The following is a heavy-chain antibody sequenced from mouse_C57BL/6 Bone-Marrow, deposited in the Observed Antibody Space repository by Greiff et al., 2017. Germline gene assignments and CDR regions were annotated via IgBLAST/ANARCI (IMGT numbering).Heavy chain of an antibody. V-gene: IGHV1-54*01. CDR1: GYAFTNYL. Sequence: VQRVESGAELVRPGTSVKVSCKASGYAFTNYLIEWVKQRPGQGLEWIGVINPGSGGTNYNEKFKGKATLTADKSSSTAYMQLSSLTSEDSAVYFCARGDWEGAWFAYWGQGTLVTVSA. CDR3: ARGDWEGAWFAY. J-gene: IGHJ3*01. D-gene: IGHD4-1*01. CDR2: INPGSGGT.